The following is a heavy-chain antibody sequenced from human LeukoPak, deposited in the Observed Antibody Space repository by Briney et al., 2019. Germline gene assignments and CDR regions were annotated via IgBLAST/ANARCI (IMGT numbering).Heavy chain of an antibody. CDR1: GFTFTSYG. CDR3: ARGNRYYDSSGYYYAYRSYNWFDP. D-gene: IGHD3-22*01. J-gene: IGHJ5*02. CDR2: ISGSGGST. V-gene: IGHV3-23*01. Sequence: GGSLRLSCAASGFTFTSYGMSWVRQAPGKGLEWVSGISGSGGSTYYADSVKGRFTISRDNAKNSLYLQMNSLRAEDTAVYYCARGNRYYDSSGYYYAYRSYNWFDPWGQGTLVTVSS.